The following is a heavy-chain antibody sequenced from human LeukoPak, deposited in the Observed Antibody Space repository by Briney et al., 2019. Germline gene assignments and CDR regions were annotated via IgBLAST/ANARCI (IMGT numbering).Heavy chain of an antibody. CDR3: VSLRGILLVPPTTPPDY. V-gene: IGHV4-39*07. Sequence: SETLSLTCTVSGGSISSRSYYWGWIRQSPGKGLEWIGSIYYSGNTYYNPSLKSRVTMSVDMSNNQFSLKLRSVSAADTAVYYCVSLRGILLVPPTTPPDYWGQGTLVTVSS. CDR2: IYYSGNT. D-gene: IGHD2-2*01. J-gene: IGHJ4*02. CDR1: GGSISSRSYY.